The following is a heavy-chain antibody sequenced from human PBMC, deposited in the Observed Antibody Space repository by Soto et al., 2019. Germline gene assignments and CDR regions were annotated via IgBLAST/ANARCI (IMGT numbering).Heavy chain of an antibody. D-gene: IGHD6-19*01. J-gene: IGHJ4*02. Sequence: QVQLVESGGGVVQPGRSLRLSCAASGFTFNKHGMHWVRQAPGKGLEWVAVVSYDGSSQYYADSVKGRFTISRDNSKNMVYLQMTTLRREVAAVYYCAKAHGYSSGWRADSWGQGTRVTVSA. CDR3: AKAHGYSSGWRADS. V-gene: IGHV3-30*18. CDR1: GFTFNKHG. CDR2: VSYDGSSQ.